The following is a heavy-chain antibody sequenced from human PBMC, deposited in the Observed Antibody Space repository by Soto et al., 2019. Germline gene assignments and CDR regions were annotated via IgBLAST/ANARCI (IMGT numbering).Heavy chain of an antibody. CDR3: ASGYYYDSSGYYYGYGYYYGMDV. D-gene: IGHD3-22*01. V-gene: IGHV1-69*13. CDR1: GGTFSSYA. Sequence: SVKVSCKASGGTFSSYAISWVRQAPGQGLEWMGGIIPIFGTANYAQKFQGRVTITADESTSTAYMELSSLRSEDTAVYYCASGYYYDSSGYYYGYGYYYGMDVWGQVTTVTVSS. J-gene: IGHJ6*02. CDR2: IIPIFGTA.